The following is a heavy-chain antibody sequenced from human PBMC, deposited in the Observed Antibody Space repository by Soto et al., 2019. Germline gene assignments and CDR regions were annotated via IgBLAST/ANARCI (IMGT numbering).Heavy chain of an antibody. CDR3: TRWRPVVVPAAISGMDV. Sequence: GGSLRLSCAASGFTFSNAWMNWVRQAPGKGLEWVGRIKSKTDGGTTDYAAPVKGRSTISRDDSKNTLYLQMNSLKTEDTAVYYCTRWRPVVVPAAISGMDVWGQGTTVTVSS. CDR1: GFTFSNAW. J-gene: IGHJ6*02. V-gene: IGHV3-15*07. CDR2: IKSKTDGGTT. D-gene: IGHD2-2*02.